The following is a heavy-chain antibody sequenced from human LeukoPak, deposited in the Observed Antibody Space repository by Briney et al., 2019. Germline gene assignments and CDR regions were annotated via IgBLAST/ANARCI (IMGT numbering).Heavy chain of an antibody. CDR1: GFTFSSYA. CDR2: INSDVSIT. V-gene: IGHV3-74*01. CDR3: ARETGDQLDS. Sequence: GGSLRLSCAASGFTFSSYAMSWVRQAPGKGLVWVSRINSDVSITTYADSVKGRFTISRDNGKNTLYLQMDSLRADDTGVYYCARETGDQLDSWGQGILVTVSA. J-gene: IGHJ4*02.